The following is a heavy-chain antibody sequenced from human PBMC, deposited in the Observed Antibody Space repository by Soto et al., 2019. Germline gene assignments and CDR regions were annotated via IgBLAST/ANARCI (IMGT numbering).Heavy chain of an antibody. CDR3: AKESGSYPEYYFHY. CDR1: GYTFTGYA. CDR2: INGGNGNT. D-gene: IGHD1-26*01. Sequence: ASVKVSGKASGYTFTGYAIHWVRQAPGQRLEWMGWINGGNGNTKYSQKLQGRVIITRDTAASTAYMELSSLRSEDTAVYYCAKESGSYPEYYFHYWGQGTLVTVSS. J-gene: IGHJ4*02. V-gene: IGHV1-3*01.